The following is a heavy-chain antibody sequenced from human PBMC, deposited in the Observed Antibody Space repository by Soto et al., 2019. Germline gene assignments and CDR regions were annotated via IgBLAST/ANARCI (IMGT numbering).Heavy chain of an antibody. V-gene: IGHV3-73*01. CDR1: GFTFSGSA. Sequence: GGSLRLSCAASGFTFSGSAMHWVRQASGKGLEWVGRIRSKANSYATAYAASVKGRFTISRDDSKNTAYLQMNSLKTEDTAVYYCTAAGPYYYYYMDVWGKGTTVTVSS. J-gene: IGHJ6*03. D-gene: IGHD6-13*01. CDR2: IRSKANSYAT. CDR3: TAAGPYYYYYMDV.